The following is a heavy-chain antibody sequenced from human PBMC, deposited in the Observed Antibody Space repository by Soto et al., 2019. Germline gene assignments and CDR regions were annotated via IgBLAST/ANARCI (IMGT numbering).Heavy chain of an antibody. J-gene: IGHJ5*02. D-gene: IGHD6-6*01. CDR3: ARGRIAARPPAPRSWFDP. Sequence: KPSETLSLTCAVYGGSFSGYYWSWIRQPPGKGLEWIGEINHSGSTNYNPSLKSRVTISVDTSKNQFSLKLSSVTAADTAVYYCARGRIAARPPAPRSWFDPWGQGTLVTVS. V-gene: IGHV4-34*01. CDR2: INHSGST. CDR1: GGSFSGYY.